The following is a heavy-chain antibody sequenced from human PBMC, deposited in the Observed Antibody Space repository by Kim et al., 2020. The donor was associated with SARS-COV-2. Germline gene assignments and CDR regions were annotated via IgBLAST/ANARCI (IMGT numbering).Heavy chain of an antibody. CDR3: ARDPRYSSGWYPYYFDY. V-gene: IGHV3-7*01. CDR2: IKQDGSEK. Sequence: GGSLRLSCAASGFTFSSHWMSWVRQAPGKGLEWVANIKQDGSEKYYVDSVKGRFTISRDNAKNSLYLQMNSLRAEDTAVYYCARDPRYSSGWYPYYFDYWGQGTLVTVSS. D-gene: IGHD6-19*01. CDR1: GFTFSSHW. J-gene: IGHJ4*02.